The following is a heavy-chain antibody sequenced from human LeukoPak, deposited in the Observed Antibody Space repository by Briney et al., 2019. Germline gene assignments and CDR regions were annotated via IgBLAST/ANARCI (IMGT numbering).Heavy chain of an antibody. CDR3: AGGYSSSRGTDY. D-gene: IGHD6-13*01. CDR2: IIGGAGGT. Sequence: PGGSLRLSCAASGFSFSSHGMSWVRQAPGKGLEWVSGIIGGAGGTYYADSVKGRFTISRDNSKNTLYLQMSSLRAEDTAVYYCAGGYSSSRGTDYWGQGTLVTVSS. V-gene: IGHV3-23*01. CDR1: GFSFSSHG. J-gene: IGHJ4*02.